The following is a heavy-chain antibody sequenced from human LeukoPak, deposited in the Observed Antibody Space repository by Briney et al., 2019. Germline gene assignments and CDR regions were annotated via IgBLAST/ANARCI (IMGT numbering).Heavy chain of an antibody. D-gene: IGHD6-6*01. V-gene: IGHV3-23*01. Sequence: GGSLRLSCAASGFTFSSYAMSWVRQAPGKGLEWVSAITDTGGNTYYADSVKGRFTISRDNSRNMLYLQMDSLRAEDTAVYYCAKRVEYSSPAGYFDYWGQGTLVTVSS. J-gene: IGHJ4*02. CDR3: AKRVEYSSPAGYFDY. CDR1: GFTFSSYA. CDR2: ITDTGGNT.